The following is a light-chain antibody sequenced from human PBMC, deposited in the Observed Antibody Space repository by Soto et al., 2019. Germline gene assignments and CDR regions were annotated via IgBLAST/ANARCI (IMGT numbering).Light chain of an antibody. J-gene: IGLJ1*01. CDR2: DVS. CDR3: SSYTTSNTRQIV. V-gene: IGLV2-14*03. Sequence: QSVLTQPASVSGSPGQSSTISCTGTSSDVVGYNYVSWYQHHPGKAPKLLIYDVSNRPSGISNRFSGSKSVNTASLTISGLQPEDEADYYCSSYTTSNTRQIVFGTGTKVTVL. CDR1: SSDVVGYNY.